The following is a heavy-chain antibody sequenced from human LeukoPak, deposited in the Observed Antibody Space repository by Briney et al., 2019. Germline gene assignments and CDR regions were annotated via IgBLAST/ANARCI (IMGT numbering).Heavy chain of an antibody. J-gene: IGHJ3*02. D-gene: IGHD6-19*01. CDR3: AKGRSGWWRDAFDI. V-gene: IGHV3-23*01. CDR2: ISGTDGNT. Sequence: PGGSLRLSCAASGFTFSNYAMIWVRQIPGTGLKWVSSISGTDGNTYYADSVKGRFTISRDNSKNTLYLQNNSLRAEDTAVYYCAKGRSGWWRDAFDIWRQGTVVTVSS. CDR1: GFTFSNYA.